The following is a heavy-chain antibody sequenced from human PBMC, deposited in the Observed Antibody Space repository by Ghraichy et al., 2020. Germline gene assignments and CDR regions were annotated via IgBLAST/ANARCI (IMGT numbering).Heavy chain of an antibody. Sequence: ASVKVSCKASGYTFTSYDINWVRQATGQGLEWVGWMNPNSGNTGYAQKFQGRVTITRNTSISTAYMELSSLRSEDAAVYYCARAEGYDFDTWGQGTLITVSS. D-gene: IGHD1-1*01. J-gene: IGHJ4*02. V-gene: IGHV1-8*03. CDR1: GYTFTSYD. CDR2: MNPNSGNT. CDR3: ARAEGYDFDT.